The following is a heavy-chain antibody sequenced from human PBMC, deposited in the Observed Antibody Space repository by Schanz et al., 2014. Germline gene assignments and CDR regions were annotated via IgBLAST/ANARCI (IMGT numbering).Heavy chain of an antibody. V-gene: IGHV3-15*02. D-gene: IGHD6-13*01. J-gene: IGHJ4*02. CDR2: IRSKNDGGTT. Sequence: EVLLVESGGASVQPGGSLRLSCAASGFTFSSYWMHWVRQAPGKGLEWVGHIRSKNDGGTTDYAAPVKGRFTISRDDSKHTVYLQMDSLKTEDTALYYCTTAHYSSNYETLDYWGQGTLVTVSS. CDR1: GFTFSSYW. CDR3: TTAHYSSNYETLDY.